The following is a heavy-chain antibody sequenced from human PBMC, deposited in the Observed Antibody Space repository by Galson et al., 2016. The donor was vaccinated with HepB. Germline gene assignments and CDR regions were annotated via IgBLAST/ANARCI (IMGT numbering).Heavy chain of an antibody. Sequence: SETLSLTCTASYESISSSSHYWGWVRQSPGKGLDWIGSMYNSGNTYCNPPLKSRVTISADTSKNQFSLKLSSVTAADTAVYYCARHTVGGTFYWGQGTLVTVSS. V-gene: IGHV4-39*01. D-gene: IGHD6-19*01. J-gene: IGHJ4*02. CDR1: YESISSSSHY. CDR3: ARHTVGGTFY. CDR2: MYNSGNT.